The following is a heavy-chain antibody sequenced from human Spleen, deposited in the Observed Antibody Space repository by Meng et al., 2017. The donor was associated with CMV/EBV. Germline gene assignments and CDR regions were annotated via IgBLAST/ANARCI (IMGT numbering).Heavy chain of an antibody. D-gene: IGHD1-26*01. CDR1: GYRLTAHD. Sequence: ASVKVSCKASGYRLTAHDIHWVRKAPGQGLEWMGWMFPGTGATDYAQKFSDRVTMTRDMSMSTFYMELSRLTSDDTAVYYCVRDMDAWEGSGFDIWGQGTMVTVSS. J-gene: IGHJ3*02. CDR3: VRDMDAWEGSGFDI. V-gene: IGHV1-2*02. CDR2: MFPGTGAT.